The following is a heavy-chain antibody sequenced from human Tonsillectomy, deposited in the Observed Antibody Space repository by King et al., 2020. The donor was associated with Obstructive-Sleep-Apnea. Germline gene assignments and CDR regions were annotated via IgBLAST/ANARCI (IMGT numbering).Heavy chain of an antibody. CDR3: ARGLGYGGYHPLDS. V-gene: IGHV1-8*01. Sequence: VQLVESGAEVKKPGASVKVSCKASGYTFTSFDINWVRQATGEGLEWMGWMNPNSGHTGYAQKFQDRLTMTRSTPISTAYMELSSLTSDDTAVYYCARGLGYGGYHPLDSWGQGTLVTVSS. D-gene: IGHD5-12*01. J-gene: IGHJ4*02. CDR1: GYTFTSFD. CDR2: MNPNSGHT.